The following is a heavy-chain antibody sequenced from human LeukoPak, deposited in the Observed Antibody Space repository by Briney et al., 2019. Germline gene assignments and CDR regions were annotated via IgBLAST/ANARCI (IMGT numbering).Heavy chain of an antibody. Sequence: GGSLSLSCAASGFTFSSYAMSWVRQAPGKGLEWVSAISGSGGSTYYADSVKGRFTISRDNSKNTLYLQMNSLRAEDTAVYYCAKQVAVAGNPPYFDYWGQGTLVTVSS. J-gene: IGHJ4*02. CDR2: ISGSGGST. V-gene: IGHV3-23*01. CDR3: AKQVAVAGNPPYFDY. D-gene: IGHD6-19*01. CDR1: GFTFSSYA.